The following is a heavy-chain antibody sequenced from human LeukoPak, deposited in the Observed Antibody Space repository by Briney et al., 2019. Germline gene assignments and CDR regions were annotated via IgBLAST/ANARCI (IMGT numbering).Heavy chain of an antibody. Sequence: PGGSLRLSCAASGFTVSSNYMSWVRPAPGKGLEWVSVIYSGGSTYYADSVKGRFTISRHNSKNTLYLQMNSLRAEDTAVYYCARALYSGSYYFDYWGQGTLVTVSS. D-gene: IGHD1-26*01. J-gene: IGHJ4*02. CDR2: IYSGGST. V-gene: IGHV3-53*04. CDR3: ARALYSGSYYFDY. CDR1: GFTVSSNY.